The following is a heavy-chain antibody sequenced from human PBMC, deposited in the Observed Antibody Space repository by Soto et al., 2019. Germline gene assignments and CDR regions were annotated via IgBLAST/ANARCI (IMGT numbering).Heavy chain of an antibody. V-gene: IGHV4-30-4*01. J-gene: IGHJ6*02. CDR1: EGTSVNVGCY. CDR3: ARDSPNYYDSSGYSYYYYGMDV. CDR2: IYYSGNT. Sequence: LLILPLTKCVAEGTSVNVGCYRIFNRQPPGKGLEWIGNIYYSGNTYYNPSLKSRLIISIDTSKNQFSLKVGSVTAADTAVYYCARDSPNYYDSSGYSYYYYGMDVWGQGTTVTVSS. D-gene: IGHD3-22*01.